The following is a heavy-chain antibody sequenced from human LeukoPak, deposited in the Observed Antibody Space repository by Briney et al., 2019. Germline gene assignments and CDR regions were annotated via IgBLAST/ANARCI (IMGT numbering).Heavy chain of an antibody. V-gene: IGHV3-21*01. CDR2: ISSSSSYI. Sequence: GGSLRLSCAASGFTFSSYSMNWVRQAPGKGLEWVSSISSSSSYIYYADSVKGRFTISRDNAKSSLYLQMNSLRAEDTAVYYCARGNIAAAGTDYWGQGTLVTVSS. CDR3: ARGNIAAAGTDY. D-gene: IGHD6-13*01. J-gene: IGHJ4*02. CDR1: GFTFSSYS.